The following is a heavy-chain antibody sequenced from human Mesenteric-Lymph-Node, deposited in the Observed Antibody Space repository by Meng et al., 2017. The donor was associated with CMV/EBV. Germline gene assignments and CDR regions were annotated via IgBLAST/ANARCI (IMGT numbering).Heavy chain of an antibody. CDR1: GFTFSSYA. V-gene: IGHV3-30*04. J-gene: IGHJ4*02. D-gene: IGHD1-26*01. Sequence: GGSLRLSCAASGFTFSSYAVHWVRQAPGKGLEWVALISVDGSDKYYADSVKGRFTISRDNSKNTLYLQMNSLRAEDTAVYYCARDLRQGGGTLDYWGQGTLVTVSS. CDR3: ARDLRQGGGTLDY. CDR2: ISVDGSDK.